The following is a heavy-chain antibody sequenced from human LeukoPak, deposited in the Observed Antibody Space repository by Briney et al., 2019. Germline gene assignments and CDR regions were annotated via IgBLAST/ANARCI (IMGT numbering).Heavy chain of an antibody. CDR1: GFTFSNYG. CDR2: ISENGAGT. CDR3: ASQGTGYHSV. D-gene: IGHD3/OR15-3a*01. V-gene: IGHV3-23*01. J-gene: IGHJ4*02. Sequence: PGGSLRLSCAASGFTFSNYGMHWVRQAPGKGLEWVSSISENGAGTYYADSAKGRFTISRDNSRNTMYLQMHSLRVGDTAVYYCASQGTGYHSVWGQGTLVTVSS.